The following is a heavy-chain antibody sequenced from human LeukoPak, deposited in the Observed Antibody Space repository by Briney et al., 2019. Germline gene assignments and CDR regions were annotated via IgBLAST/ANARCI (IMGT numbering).Heavy chain of an antibody. Sequence: PSEALSLTWSGSGGSISSYYWSWVRQPAGKGVEDIGRIYTTGSTYYQPSLQSRVTMSVHTYYHQFSLNLNAVTDGDTAVYVCARESYCSSTSCYPYFFDYWGQGNRLSV. V-gene: IGHV4-4*07. J-gene: IGHJ4*02. CDR2: IYTTGST. D-gene: IGHD2-2*01. CDR3: ARESYCSSTSCYPYFFDY. CDR1: GGSISSYY.